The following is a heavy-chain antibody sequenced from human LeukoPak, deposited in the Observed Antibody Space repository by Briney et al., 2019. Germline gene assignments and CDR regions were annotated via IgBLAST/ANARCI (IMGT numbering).Heavy chain of an antibody. J-gene: IGHJ4*02. CDR2: IFQSGST. CDR1: VGSISSGDYS. D-gene: IGHD3-10*01. CDR3: ARALRIRGVINPLFNY. Sequence: PSQTLSLTCTVSVGSISSGDYSWSWIRQPPGKGLEWIGHIFQSGSTYYNPSLKSRVTIAVDRSKNHFFLTLHSVTAADTAVYYCARALRIRGVINPLFNYWGQGTLVTVSS. V-gene: IGHV4-30-2*01.